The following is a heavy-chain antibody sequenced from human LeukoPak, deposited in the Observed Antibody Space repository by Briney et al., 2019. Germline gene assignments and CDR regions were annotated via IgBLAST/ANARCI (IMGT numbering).Heavy chain of an antibody. J-gene: IGHJ4*02. CDR1: GFTFSSYG. CDR3: AKDRFSRWTWIDY. CDR2: IRYDGSDK. V-gene: IGHV3-30*02. D-gene: IGHD6-13*01. Sequence: PGGSLRLSCAASGFTFSSYGMHWVRQAPGKGLEWVTFIRYDGSDKYYADSVKGRFTISRDNSKNTLYLQMNSLRAEDTAVYYCAKDRFSRWTWIDYWGQGTLVTVSS.